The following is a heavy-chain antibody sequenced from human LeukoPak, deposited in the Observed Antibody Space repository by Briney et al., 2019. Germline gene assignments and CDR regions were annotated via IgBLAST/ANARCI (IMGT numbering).Heavy chain of an antibody. Sequence: SETLSLTCTVSGGSISSSSYYWGWIRQPPGKGLEWIGSIYYSGSTYYNPSLKSRVTISVDTSKNQFSLKLSSVTAADTAVYYCARLRYYGSGSYYFVNNIYIYYGMDVWGQGTTVTVSS. CDR2: IYYSGST. CDR3: ARLRYYGSGSYYFVNNIYIYYGMDV. J-gene: IGHJ6*02. D-gene: IGHD3-10*01. V-gene: IGHV4-39*01. CDR1: GGSISSSSYY.